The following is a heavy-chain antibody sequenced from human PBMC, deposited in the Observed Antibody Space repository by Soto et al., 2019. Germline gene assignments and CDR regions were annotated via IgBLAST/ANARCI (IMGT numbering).Heavy chain of an antibody. Sequence: EVQLVQSGAEVKKPGESLKISCKGSGYKFSNYWIVWVRQMPGKGLESIGIIYPGDSDTRYSPSFQGQVTISADKSISTAYLQWSSLKASDTAIYYCASASGHYFDYWGQGTLVTVSS. CDR2: IYPGDSDT. V-gene: IGHV5-51*03. CDR1: GYKFSNYW. CDR3: ASASGHYFDY. D-gene: IGHD1-26*01. J-gene: IGHJ4*02.